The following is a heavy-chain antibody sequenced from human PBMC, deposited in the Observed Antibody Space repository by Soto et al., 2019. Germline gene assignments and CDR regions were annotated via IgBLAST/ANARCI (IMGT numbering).Heavy chain of an antibody. V-gene: IGHV4-30-2*01. CDR2: IYHSGST. CDR1: GGSISSGGYS. CDR3: ARAPNQLGYHGMDV. J-gene: IGHJ6*02. D-gene: IGHD2-2*01. Sequence: QLQLQESGSGLVKPSQTLSLTCAVSGGSISSGGYSWSWIRQPPGKGLEWIGYIYHSGSTYYNPYLKSRVTISVDRSKDQFSLKLSTVTAADTAVYYCARAPNQLGYHGMDVWGQGTTVTVSS.